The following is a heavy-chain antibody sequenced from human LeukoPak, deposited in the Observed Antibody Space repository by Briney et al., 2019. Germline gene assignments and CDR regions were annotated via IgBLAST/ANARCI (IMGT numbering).Heavy chain of an antibody. CDR3: ARANSGYGFPYGMDV. V-gene: IGHV4-59*01. CDR2: IYYSGST. D-gene: IGHD5-12*01. Sequence: SETLSLTCTVSGGPISSYYWSWIRQPPGKGLEWIGYIYYSGSTNYNPSLKSRVTISVDTSKNQFSLKLSSVTAADTAVYYCARANSGYGFPYGMDVWGQGTTVTVSS. CDR1: GGPISSYY. J-gene: IGHJ6*02.